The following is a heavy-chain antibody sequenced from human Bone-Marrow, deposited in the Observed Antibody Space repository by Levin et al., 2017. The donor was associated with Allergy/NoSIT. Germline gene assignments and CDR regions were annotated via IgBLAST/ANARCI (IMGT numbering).Heavy chain of an antibody. V-gene: IGHV3-74*03. CDR1: GFTFSHYW. CDR2: IATDGSGA. D-gene: IGHD7-27*01. J-gene: IGHJ4*02. CDR3: VTDKLGTGLDEFDY. Sequence: PGGSLRLSCVASGFTFSHYWMHWVRQVPGKGLEWVSVIATDGSGATLAYADSVKGRFAISRDDARNTLYLQMNSLRVEDTAIYYCVTDKLGTGLDEFDYWGQGTLVTVSS.